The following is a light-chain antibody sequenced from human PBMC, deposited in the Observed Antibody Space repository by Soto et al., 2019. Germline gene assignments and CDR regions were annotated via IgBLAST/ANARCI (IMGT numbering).Light chain of an antibody. V-gene: IGLV2-14*01. J-gene: IGLJ2*01. CDR1: SSDIGGYDY. Sequence: QSALTQPASVSGSPGQSITISCTGTSSDIGGYDYVSWYQQYPGKVPKLMIYDVTNRASGVPSRFSASKSGDTASLTISGLQAEDEAEYYCSSYTSTSTLVVFGGGTKLTVL. CDR3: SSYTSTSTLVV. CDR2: DVT.